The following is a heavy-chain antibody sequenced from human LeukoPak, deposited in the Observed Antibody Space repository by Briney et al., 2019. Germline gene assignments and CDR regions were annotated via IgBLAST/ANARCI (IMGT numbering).Heavy chain of an antibody. CDR2: ISSSGSTI. D-gene: IGHD6-13*01. Sequence: GGSLRLSCAASGFTFSSYSMNWFRQAPGKGLEWVSYISSSGSTIYYADSVKGRFTISRGNAKNSLYLQMNSLRAEDTAVYYCARDPSYSSSWWGQGTLVTVSS. V-gene: IGHV3-48*04. CDR3: ARDPSYSSSW. J-gene: IGHJ4*02. CDR1: GFTFSSYS.